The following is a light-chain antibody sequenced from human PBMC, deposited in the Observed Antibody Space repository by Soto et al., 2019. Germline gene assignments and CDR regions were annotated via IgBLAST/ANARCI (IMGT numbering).Light chain of an antibody. CDR2: EVS. J-gene: IGLJ1*01. Sequence: QAARTQPASVSGYPGQSITISFTGTSSDIGGYDYVSWYQQHPGKAPTLMIYEVSNRPSGVSNRFSGSKSGNTASLTISGLQAEDEADYYCSSYISSSTPYVFGTGTKVTVL. CDR1: SSDIGGYDY. CDR3: SSYISSSTPYV. V-gene: IGLV2-14*01.